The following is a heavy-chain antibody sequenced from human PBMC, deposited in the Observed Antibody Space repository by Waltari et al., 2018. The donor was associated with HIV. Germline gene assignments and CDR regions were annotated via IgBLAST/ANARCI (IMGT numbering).Heavy chain of an antibody. CDR1: GYTFTSYD. J-gene: IGHJ4*02. D-gene: IGHD6-19*01. Sequence: QVQLVQSGAEVKKPGASVKVSCKASGYTFTSYDINWVRQATGQGLEWMGWMNPNSDDTGCAQKFQGRITMTSNTSISTVYMELSSLTSEETAVYYCVRAAIYSRGCFDYWGQGTLVTVSS. CDR3: VRAAIYSRGCFDY. V-gene: IGHV1-8*01. CDR2: MNPNSDDT.